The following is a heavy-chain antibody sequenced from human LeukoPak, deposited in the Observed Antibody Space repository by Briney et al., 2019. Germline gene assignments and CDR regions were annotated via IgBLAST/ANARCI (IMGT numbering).Heavy chain of an antibody. Sequence: GGSLRLSCAASGFTFDDYAMHWVRQAPGKGLEWVSGVSWNSGSIDYADSVKGRFTISRDNAKSSLYLQMNSLRAEDTALYYCAKDKFGGDQQLVRGYDYWGQGTLVTVSS. D-gene: IGHD3-10*01. V-gene: IGHV3-9*01. CDR1: GFTFDDYA. CDR3: AKDKFGGDQQLVRGYDY. CDR2: VSWNSGSI. J-gene: IGHJ4*02.